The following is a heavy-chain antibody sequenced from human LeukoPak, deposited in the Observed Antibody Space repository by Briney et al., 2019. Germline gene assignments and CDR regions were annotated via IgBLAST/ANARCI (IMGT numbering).Heavy chain of an antibody. CDR2: FDPEDGET. Sequence: ASVKVSCKVSGYTLTELSMHWVRQAPGKGLEWMGGFDPEDGETIYAQKFQGRVTMTEDTSTATAYMELNSLRSDDTAVYYCATDPGELVPAAKGPRGDYCYGMDVRGQGTTVTVSS. D-gene: IGHD2-2*01. V-gene: IGHV1-24*01. CDR1: GYTLTELS. CDR3: ATDPGELVPAAKGPRGDYCYGMDV. J-gene: IGHJ6*02.